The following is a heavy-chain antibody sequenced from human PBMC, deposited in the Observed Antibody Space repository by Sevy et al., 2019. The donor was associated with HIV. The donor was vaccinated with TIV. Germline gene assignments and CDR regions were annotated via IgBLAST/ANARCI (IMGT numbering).Heavy chain of an antibody. J-gene: IGHJ6*02. D-gene: IGHD2-2*01. Sequence: AENLSLTCAVYGGSFSGYYWSWIRQPPGKGLEWIGEINHSGSTNYNPSLKSRVTIAVDTSKNQFSLKLSSVTAADTAVYYCGSLGYQLPPGYYGMDVWGQGTTSTVSS. V-gene: IGHV4-34*01. CDR1: GGSFSGYY. CDR3: GSLGYQLPPGYYGMDV. CDR2: INHSGST.